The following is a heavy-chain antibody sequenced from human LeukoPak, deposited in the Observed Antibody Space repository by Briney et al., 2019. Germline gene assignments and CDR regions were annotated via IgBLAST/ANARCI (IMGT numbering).Heavy chain of an antibody. V-gene: IGHV1-46*01. CDR2: INPSGGST. CDR3: ARVSKDSSGWLYYFDY. D-gene: IGHD6-19*01. J-gene: IGHJ4*02. Sequence: ASVKVSCKASGYTFTSYYMHWVRQAPGQGLEWMGIINPSGGSTSYAQTFQGRVTMTRDTSTSTVYMELSSLRSEDTAVYYCARVSKDSSGWLYYFDYWGQGTLVTVSS. CDR1: GYTFTSYY.